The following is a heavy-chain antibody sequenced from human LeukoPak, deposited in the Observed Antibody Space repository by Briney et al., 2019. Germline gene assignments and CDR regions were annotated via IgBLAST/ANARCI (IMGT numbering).Heavy chain of an antibody. CDR1: GGSISSGGYY. CDR2: IYYSGST. Sequence: SETLSLTCTVSGGSISSGGYYWSWIRQHPGKGLEWIGDIYYSGSTYYNPSLKSRVTISVDTSKNQFSLKLSSVTAADTAVYYCARGYDSSGYPDYWGQGTLVTVSS. CDR3: ARGYDSSGYPDY. D-gene: IGHD3-22*01. V-gene: IGHV4-31*03. J-gene: IGHJ4*02.